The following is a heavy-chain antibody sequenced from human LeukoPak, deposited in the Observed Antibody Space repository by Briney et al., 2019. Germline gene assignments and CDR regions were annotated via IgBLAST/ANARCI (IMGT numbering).Heavy chain of an antibody. CDR3: ARGWAFYDSSGYPN. Sequence: GASVKVSCKASGYTFTGYYMHWVRQAPGQGLEWMGWINPNSGGTNYAQKFQGRVTMTRDTSISTAYMELSRLRSDDTAVYYCARGWAFYDSSGYPNWGQGTLVTVSS. D-gene: IGHD3-22*01. V-gene: IGHV1-2*02. CDR2: INPNSGGT. CDR1: GYTFTGYY. J-gene: IGHJ4*02.